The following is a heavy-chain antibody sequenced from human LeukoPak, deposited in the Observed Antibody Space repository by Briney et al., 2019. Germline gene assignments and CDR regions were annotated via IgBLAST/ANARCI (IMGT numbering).Heavy chain of an antibody. CDR1: GFTFSDYY. V-gene: IGHV3-11*01. CDR3: ARVPTGHYDSSGYYYETLPNWFDP. Sequence: GGSLRLSCAASGFTFSDYYMSWIRQAPGKGLEWVSYISSGGSTIYYADSVKGRFTISRDNAKNSLYLQMNSLRAEDTAVYYCARVPTGHYDSSGYYYETLPNWFDPWGQGTLVTVSS. J-gene: IGHJ5*02. CDR2: ISSGGSTI. D-gene: IGHD3-22*01.